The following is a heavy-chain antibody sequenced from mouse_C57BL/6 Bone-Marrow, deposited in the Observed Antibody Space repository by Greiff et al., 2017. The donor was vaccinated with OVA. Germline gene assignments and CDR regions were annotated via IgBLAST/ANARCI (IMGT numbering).Heavy chain of an antibody. CDR1: GYTFTSYW. CDR2: IYTGSGST. CDR3: ASRFSRGYLDV. J-gene: IGHJ1*03. Sequence: QVQLLQPGAELVKPGASVNLSCTASGYTFTSYWMTWVKQRPGPGLEWIGVIYTGSGSTNYNDKFKSKATLTVDTSSSTAFMQLSSLTSEDSAVYYCASRFSRGYLDVWGTGTTVTVSS. V-gene: IGHV1-55*01.